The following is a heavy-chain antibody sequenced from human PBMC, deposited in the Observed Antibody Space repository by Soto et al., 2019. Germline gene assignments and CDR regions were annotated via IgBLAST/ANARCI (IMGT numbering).Heavy chain of an antibody. CDR1: GFTFSSYD. Sequence: GGSLRLSCAASGFTFSSYDMHWVRQATGKGLEWVSAIGTAGDTYYPGSVKGRFTISRENAKNSLYLQMNSLRAEDTAVYYCARGRGSYHVFDYWGQALLLTVST. V-gene: IGHV3-13*01. CDR3: ARGRGSYHVFDY. CDR2: IGTAGDT. D-gene: IGHD1-26*01. J-gene: IGHJ4*02.